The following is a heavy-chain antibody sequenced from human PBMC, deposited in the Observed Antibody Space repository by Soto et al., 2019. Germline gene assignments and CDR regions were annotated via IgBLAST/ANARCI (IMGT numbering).Heavy chain of an antibody. CDR3: AKDLGAPYYYYYMDV. J-gene: IGHJ6*03. CDR2: ISGSGGST. V-gene: IGHV3-23*01. CDR1: GFTFSSYA. Sequence: GGSLRLSCAASGFTFSSYAMSWVRQAPGKGLELVSAISGSGGSTYYADSVKGRFTISRDNSKNTLYLQMNSLRAEDTAVYYCAKDLGAPYYYYYMDVWGKGTTVTVSS.